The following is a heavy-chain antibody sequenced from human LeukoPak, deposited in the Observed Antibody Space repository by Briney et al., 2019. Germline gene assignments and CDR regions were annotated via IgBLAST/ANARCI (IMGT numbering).Heavy chain of an antibody. Sequence: TSETLSLTCAVYGGSFSGYYWSWIRQPPEKGLEWIGEINHSGSTNYSPSLKSRVTMSVDTSKNQFSLKLSSVTAADTAVYYCASRARDIAAAGTDHWGQGTLVTVSS. J-gene: IGHJ4*02. CDR1: GGSFSGYY. D-gene: IGHD6-13*01. CDR3: ASRARDIAAAGTDH. V-gene: IGHV4-34*01. CDR2: INHSGST.